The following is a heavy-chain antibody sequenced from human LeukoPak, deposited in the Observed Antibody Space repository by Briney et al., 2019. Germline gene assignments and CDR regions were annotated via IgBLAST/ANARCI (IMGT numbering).Heavy chain of an antibody. Sequence: PSGTLSLTCAVSGGSITSSNWWSWVRQPPGKGLEWIGEVSDSGSANYNPSLKSRVTLSVDTSKKQFSLKLNSVTAADTAVYYCAIDYMTGTGNAGGYWGQGTLVTVSS. CDR1: GGSITSSNW. J-gene: IGHJ4*02. D-gene: IGHD3/OR15-3a*01. CDR2: VSDSGSA. CDR3: AIDYMTGTGNAGGY. V-gene: IGHV4-4*02.